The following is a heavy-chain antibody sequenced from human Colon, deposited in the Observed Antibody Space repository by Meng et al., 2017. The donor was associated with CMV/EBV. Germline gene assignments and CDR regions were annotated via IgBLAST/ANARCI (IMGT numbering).Heavy chain of an antibody. CDR2: ISSSSSYI. Sequence: GESLKISCAPSGFTFSSYSMNWVRQAPGKGLEWVSSISSSSSYIYYADSVKGRFTISRDNAKNSLYLQMNSLRAEDTAVYYCARVPVGATTPPVDYWGQGTLVTVSS. CDR3: ARVPVGATTPPVDY. J-gene: IGHJ4*02. CDR1: GFTFSSYS. D-gene: IGHD1-26*01. V-gene: IGHV3-21*01.